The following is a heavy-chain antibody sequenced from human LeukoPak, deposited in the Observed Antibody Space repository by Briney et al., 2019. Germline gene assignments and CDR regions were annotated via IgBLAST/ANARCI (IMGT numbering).Heavy chain of an antibody. CDR3: ANYLPEGYYYGMDV. J-gene: IGHJ6*02. CDR2: MNPNSGNT. V-gene: IGHV1-8*01. CDR1: GYTFTSYD. D-gene: IGHD2/OR15-2a*01. Sequence: GASVKVSCKASGYTFTSYDINWVRQATGQGLEWMGWMNPNSGNTGYAQKFQGRVTMTRNTSISTAYMELSSLRSEDTAVYYCANYLPEGYYYGMDVWGQGTTVTVSS.